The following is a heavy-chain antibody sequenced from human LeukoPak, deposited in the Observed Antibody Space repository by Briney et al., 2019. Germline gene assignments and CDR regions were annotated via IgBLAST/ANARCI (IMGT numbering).Heavy chain of an antibody. V-gene: IGHV3-7*01. D-gene: IGHD3-10*01. CDR2: IKQDGSEK. Sequence: PGGSLRLSCAASGFTFSSYWMSWVRQAPGKGLEWVANIKQDGSEKYYVDSVKGRFTISRDNAKNSLYLQMNSLRAEDTAVYYCARVWLLWFGESPYFDYWGQGTLVTVSS. CDR3: ARVWLLWFGESPYFDY. J-gene: IGHJ4*02. CDR1: GFTFSSYW.